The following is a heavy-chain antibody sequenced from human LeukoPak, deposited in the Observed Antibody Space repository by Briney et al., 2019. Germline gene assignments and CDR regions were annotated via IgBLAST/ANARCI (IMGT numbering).Heavy chain of an antibody. D-gene: IGHD3-10*01. CDR3: AREIYHGSGSYYNFDY. J-gene: IGHJ4*02. V-gene: IGHV3-23*01. CDR2: ISGSGGST. Sequence: GGSLRLSCAASGFTFSSYGMSWVRQAPGKGLEWVSAISGSGGSTYYADSVKGRSTISRDNAKNSLYLQMNSLRVEDTAVYYCAREIYHGSGSYYNFDYWGQGTLVTVSS. CDR1: GFTFSSYG.